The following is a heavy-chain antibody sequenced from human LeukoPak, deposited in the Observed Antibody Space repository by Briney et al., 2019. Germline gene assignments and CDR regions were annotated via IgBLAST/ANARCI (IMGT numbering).Heavy chain of an antibody. J-gene: IGHJ4*02. Sequence: PSETLSLTCTVSGVSISSYYWSWIRQPPGKGLEWIGYIYYSGSTNYNPSLKSRVTISVDTSKNQFSLKLSSVTAADTAVYYCAREGGSYPYGYWGQGTLVTVSS. CDR3: AREGGSYPYGY. V-gene: IGHV4-59*12. D-gene: IGHD1-26*01. CDR1: GVSISSYY. CDR2: IYYSGST.